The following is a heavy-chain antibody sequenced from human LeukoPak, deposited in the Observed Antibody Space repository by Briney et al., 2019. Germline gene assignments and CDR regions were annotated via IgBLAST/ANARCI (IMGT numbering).Heavy chain of an antibody. CDR1: GFTFSSYW. CDR2: IKQKGSEK. V-gene: IGHV3-7*01. J-gene: IGHJ1*01. CDR3: AKSSNYYDSSGYFPAEYFQH. D-gene: IGHD3-22*01. Sequence: GGSLRLSCAASGFTFSSYWMSWVRQAPGKGLEWVANIKQKGSEKYYVDSVKGRFTISRDNAKNTLYLQMNSLRAEDTAVYYCAKSSNYYDSSGYFPAEYFQHWGQGTLVTVSS.